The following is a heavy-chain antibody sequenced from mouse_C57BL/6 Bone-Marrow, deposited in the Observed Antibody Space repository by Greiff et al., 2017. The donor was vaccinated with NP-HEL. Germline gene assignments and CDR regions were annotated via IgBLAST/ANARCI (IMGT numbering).Heavy chain of an antibody. J-gene: IGHJ4*01. V-gene: IGHV5-4*03. Sequence: EVMLVESGGGLVKPGGSLKLSCAASGFTFSSYAMSWVRQTPEKRLEWVATISDGGSYTYYPDNVKGRFTISRDNAKNNLYLQMSHLKSEDTAMYYWARRYRDAMDYWGQGTSVTVSS. CDR2: ISDGGSYT. CDR3: ARRYRDAMDY. D-gene: IGHD2-12*01. CDR1: GFTFSSYA.